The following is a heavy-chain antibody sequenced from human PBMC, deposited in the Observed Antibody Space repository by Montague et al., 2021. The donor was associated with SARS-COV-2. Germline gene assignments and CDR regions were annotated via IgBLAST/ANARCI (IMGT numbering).Heavy chain of an antibody. D-gene: IGHD3-3*01. CDR2: IYYSGST. V-gene: IGHV4-31*03. J-gene: IGHJ4*02. CDR3: ARASGKKTIFGVVISHFDY. CDR1: GGSISSGGYY. Sequence: TLSLTCTVSGGSISSGGYYWSWIRQHPGKGLEWIGYIYYSGSTYYNPSLKSRVTISVDTSKNQFSLKLSPVTAADTAVYYCARASGKKTIFGVVISHFDYWGQGTLVTVSS.